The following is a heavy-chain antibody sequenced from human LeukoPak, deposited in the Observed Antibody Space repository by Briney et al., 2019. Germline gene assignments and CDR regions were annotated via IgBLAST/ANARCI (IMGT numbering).Heavy chain of an antibody. CDR3: SNKVYCSTTSCHPAGY. Sequence: SETLSLTCTVSGESVRSSNWWSWVRQSPGKGLEWIGEIYHSGTTNYNPSLKSRVTISFATSTNQFFLDLSPVTAADTAVYYCSNKVYCSTTSCHPAGYWGLGPLVTVSS. D-gene: IGHD2-2*01. CDR2: IYHSGTT. CDR1: GESVRSSNW. J-gene: IGHJ4*02. V-gene: IGHV4-4*02.